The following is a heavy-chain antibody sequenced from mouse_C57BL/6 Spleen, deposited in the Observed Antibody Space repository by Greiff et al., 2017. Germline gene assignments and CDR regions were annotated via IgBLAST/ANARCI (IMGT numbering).Heavy chain of an antibody. CDR1: GYTFTSYW. CDR3: ARSEGYDYAMDY. J-gene: IGHJ4*01. V-gene: IGHV1-55*01. Sequence: QVQLQQPGAELVKPGASVKMSCKASGYTFTSYWITWVQQRPGQGLEWIGDIYPGSGSTNYNEKFKSKATLTVATSSSTAYMQLSSLTSEDDAVNYCARSEGYDYAMDYWGQGTSVTVSS. CDR2: IYPGSGST. D-gene: IGHD2-2*01.